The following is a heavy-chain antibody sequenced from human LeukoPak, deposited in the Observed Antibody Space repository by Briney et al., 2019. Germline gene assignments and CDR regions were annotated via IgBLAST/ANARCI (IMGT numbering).Heavy chain of an antibody. CDR2: ITGSGDTI. V-gene: IGHV3-48*03. CDR1: GLTFSSYE. J-gene: IGHJ3*02. CDR3: ARDLIVGGRTRAFDI. D-gene: IGHD1-26*01. Sequence: GESLRLSCSASGLTFSSYETNWVRQAPGKGPEWISYITGSGDTIYYADSVKGRFTISRDTSKNTLYLQMNSLRAEDTAVYYCARDLIVGGRTRAFDIWGQGTMVTVSS.